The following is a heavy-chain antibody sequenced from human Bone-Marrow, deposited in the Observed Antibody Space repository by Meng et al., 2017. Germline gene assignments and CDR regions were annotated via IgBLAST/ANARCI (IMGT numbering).Heavy chain of an antibody. Sequence: LSLTCAASGFTFSSYSMNWVRQAPGKGLEWVSSISSSSSYIYYADSVKGRFTISRDNAKNSLYLQMNSLRAEDTAVYYCASHDYGDYDYWGQGTLVTVSS. CDR2: ISSSSSYI. D-gene: IGHD4-17*01. CDR1: GFTFSSYS. V-gene: IGHV3-21*01. CDR3: ASHDYGDYDY. J-gene: IGHJ4*02.